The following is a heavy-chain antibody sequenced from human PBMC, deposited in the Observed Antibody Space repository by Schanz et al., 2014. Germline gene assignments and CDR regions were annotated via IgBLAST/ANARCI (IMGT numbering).Heavy chain of an antibody. CDR2: ITYNGGTI. CDR3: ARPALWFGDNCFDP. V-gene: IGHV3-48*01. Sequence: EVQLVESGGGLVKPGGSLRLSCAASGFTFSSYAMSWVRQAPGKGLEWISYITYNGGTIYYADSVKGRFTISRDNSKNTLYLQMNSLRPEDTAVYYCARPALWFGDNCFDPWGQGTLXTVSS. D-gene: IGHD3-10*01. J-gene: IGHJ5*02. CDR1: GFTFSSYA.